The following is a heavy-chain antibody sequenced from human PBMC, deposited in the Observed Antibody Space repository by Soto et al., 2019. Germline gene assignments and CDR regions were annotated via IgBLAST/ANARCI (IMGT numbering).Heavy chain of an antibody. V-gene: IGHV3-64*01. CDR3: ARVPYYDYIWGSTYYYYYMDV. CDR2: ISSNGGST. CDR1: GFTFSSYA. D-gene: IGHD3-16*01. Sequence: GGSLRLSCAASGFTFSSYAMHWVRQAPGKGLEYVSAISSNGGSTYYANSVKGRFTISRDNSKNTLYLQMGSLRAEDMAVYYCARVPYYDYIWGSTYYYYYMDVWGKGTTVTVSS. J-gene: IGHJ6*03.